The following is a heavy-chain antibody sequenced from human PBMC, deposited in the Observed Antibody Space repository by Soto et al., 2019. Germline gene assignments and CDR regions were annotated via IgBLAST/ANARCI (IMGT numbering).Heavy chain of an antibody. CDR2: IIPIFGTA. V-gene: IGHV1-69*01. J-gene: IGHJ3*02. CDR3: AREASGGSGAFDI. CDR1: GFTFSSYA. Sequence: QVQLVESGGGVVQPGRSLRLSCAASGFTFSSYAMHWVRQAPGKGLEWVGGIIPIFGTANYAQKFQGRVTITADESTSTAYMELSSLRSEDTAVYYCAREASGGSGAFDIWGQGTMVTVSS. D-gene: IGHD2-15*01.